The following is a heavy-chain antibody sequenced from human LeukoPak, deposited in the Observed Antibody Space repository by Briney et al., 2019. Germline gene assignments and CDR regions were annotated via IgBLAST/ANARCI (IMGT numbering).Heavy chain of an antibody. Sequence: SVKVSCKASGGTFSSYAISWVRQAPGQGLEWMGGIIPIFGTANYAQKFQGRVTITADESTSTAYMELSSLRSEDTAVYYCARVGRFLEWSPAYFDYWGQGTLVTVSS. CDR3: ARVGRFLEWSPAYFDY. CDR1: GGTFSSYA. V-gene: IGHV1-69*13. D-gene: IGHD3-3*01. J-gene: IGHJ4*02. CDR2: IIPIFGTA.